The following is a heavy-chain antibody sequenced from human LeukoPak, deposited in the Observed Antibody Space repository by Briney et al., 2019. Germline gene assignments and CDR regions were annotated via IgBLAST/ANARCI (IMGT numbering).Heavy chain of an antibody. CDR2: IYYSGST. Sequence: PSETLSLTCTVSGGSISSYYWSWIRQPPGKGLEWIGYIYYSGSTYYSPSLKSRVTISVDTSKNQFSLNLNSVTAADTAVYYCARHSSSGYYPLDYWGQGTLVTVSP. CDR3: ARHSSSGYYPLDY. V-gene: IGHV4-59*01. D-gene: IGHD3-22*01. CDR1: GGSISSYY. J-gene: IGHJ4*02.